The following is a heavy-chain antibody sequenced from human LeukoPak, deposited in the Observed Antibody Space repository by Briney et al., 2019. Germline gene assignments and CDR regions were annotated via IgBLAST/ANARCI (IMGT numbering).Heavy chain of an antibody. CDR3: ARVGYCRSTSCYSEFDY. Sequence: ASVKVPCKASGYTFTGYYMHWVRQAPGQGLEWMGWINPNSGGTNYAQKFQGRVTMTRDTSISTAYMELSRLRSDDTAVYYCARVGYCRSTSCYSEFDYWGQGTLVTVSS. D-gene: IGHD2-2*01. CDR2: INPNSGGT. J-gene: IGHJ4*02. CDR1: GYTFTGYY. V-gene: IGHV1-2*02.